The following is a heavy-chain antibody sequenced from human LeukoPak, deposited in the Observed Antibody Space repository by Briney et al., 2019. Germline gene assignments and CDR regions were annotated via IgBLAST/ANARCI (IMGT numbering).Heavy chain of an antibody. J-gene: IGHJ4*02. CDR2: ISGSGGST. CDR3: ARGVATIMS. CDR1: GFTFSSYG. D-gene: IGHD5-12*01. Sequence: QPGGSLRLSCAASGFTFSSYGMSWVRQAPGKGLEWVSAISGSGGSTYYADSVKGRFTISRDNAKNTLYLQMNSLRDEDTAVYYCARGVATIMSWGQGTLVTVSS. V-gene: IGHV3-23*01.